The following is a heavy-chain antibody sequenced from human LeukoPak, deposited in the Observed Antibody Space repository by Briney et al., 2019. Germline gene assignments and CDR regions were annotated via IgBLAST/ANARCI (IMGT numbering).Heavy chain of an antibody. CDR2: ISSSSSAN. V-gene: IGHV3-48*02. J-gene: IGHJ6*02. CDR1: GFTFSSYS. D-gene: IGHD5-18*01. Sequence: TGGSLRLSCAASGFTFSSYSMNWVRQAPGKGLEWVSYISSSSSANYHADSVKGRFTISRDNAKNSLYLQMNSLRDEDTAVYYCARERFIGGNSYGLDVWGQGTTVTVSS. CDR3: ARERFIGGNSYGLDV.